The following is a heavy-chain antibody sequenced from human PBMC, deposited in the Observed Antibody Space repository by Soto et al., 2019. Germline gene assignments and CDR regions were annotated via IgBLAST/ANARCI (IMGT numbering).Heavy chain of an antibody. CDR1: GDTSSKYT. V-gene: IGHV1-69*08. CDR2: INPNLGIA. J-gene: IGHJ6*02. Sequence: QVQVVQSGAEVKKPGSSVKVSCKASGDTSSKYTITRVRRAPGQGLEWMGRINPNLGIAKYAQKLEGRVTITADNSTSTAHMEPSSLRFDDTAVYYCARDKPPDYQYGMDVWGQGTTVTVSS. CDR3: ARDKPPDYQYGMDV.